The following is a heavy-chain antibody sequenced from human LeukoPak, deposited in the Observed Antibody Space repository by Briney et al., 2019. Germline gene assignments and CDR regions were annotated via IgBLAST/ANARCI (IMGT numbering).Heavy chain of an antibody. CDR2: INSDGTVT. CDR3: LGYCSGGNCYSGGY. D-gene: IGHD2-15*01. J-gene: IGHJ4*02. V-gene: IGHV3-74*01. Sequence: GGSLRLSCAASGFTFSPYWMKWVRQAPGKGLEWVSRINSDGTVTSYADSVKGRFTVSRDNSKNTQSLQMNSLRAEDTAVYYCLGYCSGGNCYSGGYWGQGTLVTVSS. CDR1: GFTFSPYW.